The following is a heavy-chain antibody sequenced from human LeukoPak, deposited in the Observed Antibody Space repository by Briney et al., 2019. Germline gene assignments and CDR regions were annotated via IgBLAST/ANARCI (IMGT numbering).Heavy chain of an antibody. CDR2: IKQDGSAK. Sequence: PGGSLRLSCAASGFPFNSYFMSWVRQAPGKGLEWVANIKQDGSAKYYLDSVRGRFTISRDNAKNSLFLQMNSLRAEDTAVYYCARSIPYGTTWYGRSDYWGQGTLVTVSS. V-gene: IGHV3-7*03. CDR3: ARSIPYGTTWYGRSDY. CDR1: GFPFNSYF. J-gene: IGHJ4*02. D-gene: IGHD6-13*01.